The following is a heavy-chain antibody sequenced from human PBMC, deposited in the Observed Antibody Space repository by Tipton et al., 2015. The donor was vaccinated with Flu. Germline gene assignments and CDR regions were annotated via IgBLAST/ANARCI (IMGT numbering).Heavy chain of an antibody. CDR3: ARGGAYYYDSSGYYNWFDP. Sequence: TLSLTCAVSGDSISNDYFWGWIRQSPGKGLEWIATIHRSGSTKYNPSLKSRVTISVDTSKTQFSLEMRSVTAADMAVYYCARGGAYYYDSSGYYNWFDPWGQGTLVTVSS. CDR1: GDSISNDYF. V-gene: IGHV4-38-2*01. D-gene: IGHD3-22*01. J-gene: IGHJ5*02. CDR2: IHRSGST.